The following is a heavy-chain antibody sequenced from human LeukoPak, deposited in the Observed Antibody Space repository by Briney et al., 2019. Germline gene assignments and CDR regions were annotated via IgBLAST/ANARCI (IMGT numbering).Heavy chain of an antibody. CDR3: AREVGAVAGYYYYGMDV. CDR1: GGSISSYY. CDR2: IYYSGST. Sequence: LETLSLTCTVSGGSISSYYWSWIRQPPGKGLEWIGYIYYSGSTNYNPSLKSRVTISVDTSKNQFSLKLSSVTAADTAVYYCAREVGAVAGYYYYGMDVWGQGTTVTVSS. J-gene: IGHJ6*02. V-gene: IGHV4-59*01. D-gene: IGHD6-19*01.